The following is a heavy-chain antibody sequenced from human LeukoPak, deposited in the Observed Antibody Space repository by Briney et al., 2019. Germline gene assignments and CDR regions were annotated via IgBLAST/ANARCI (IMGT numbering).Heavy chain of an antibody. CDR1: GFTFSTYA. Sequence: GGSLRLSCAASGFTFSTYAMSWVRQAPGKGLEWASVISESGSSTYYTDSVRGRFTISRDNSKNTVYLQMNSLRAEDTAVYYCAKARLTDSWGQGTLVTVSS. V-gene: IGHV3-23*01. CDR3: AKARLTDS. CDR2: ISESGSST. J-gene: IGHJ4*02. D-gene: IGHD6-6*01.